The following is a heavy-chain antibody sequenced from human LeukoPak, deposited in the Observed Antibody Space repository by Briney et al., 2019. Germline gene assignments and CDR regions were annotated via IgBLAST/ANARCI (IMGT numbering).Heavy chain of an antibody. CDR1: GYTFTGYY. CDR3: ARDYGDYEENWFDP. D-gene: IGHD4-17*01. J-gene: IGHJ5*02. Sequence: ASVKVSCKASGYTFTGYYMHWVRQAPGQGLEWMGCIKPNSGGTNYAQKFQGRVTMTRDTPISTAYMELSRLRSDDTAVYYCARDYGDYEENWFDPWGQGTLVTVSS. CDR2: IKPNSGGT. V-gene: IGHV1-2*02.